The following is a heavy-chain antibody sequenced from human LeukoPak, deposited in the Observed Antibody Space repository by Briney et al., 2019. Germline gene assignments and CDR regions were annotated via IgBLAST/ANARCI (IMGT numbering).Heavy chain of an antibody. CDR2: INPNSGGT. CDR3: ARVPSGRKRWLQFAY. D-gene: IGHD5-24*01. V-gene: IGHV1-2*04. CDR1: GCTFTGYY. Sequence: ASVKVSCKASGCTFTGYYMHWVRQAPGQGLEWMGWINPNSGGTNYAQKFQGWVTMTRDTSISTAYMELSRLRSDDTAVYYCARVPSGRKRWLQFAYWGQGTLVTVSS. J-gene: IGHJ4*02.